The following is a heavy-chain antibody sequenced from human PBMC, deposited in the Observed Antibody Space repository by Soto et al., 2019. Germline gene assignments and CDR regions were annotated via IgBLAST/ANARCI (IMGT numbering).Heavy chain of an antibody. CDR3: ARGMLLWFGEKPSAFDY. V-gene: IGHV4-31*03. D-gene: IGHD3-10*01. Sequence: SETLSLTCTVSGGSISSGGYYWSWIRQHPGKGMEWIGYIYYSGSTYYNPSLNSRVTISVDTSKNQFSLKLSSVTAADTAVYYCARGMLLWFGEKPSAFDYWGQGTLVTVSS. J-gene: IGHJ4*02. CDR1: GGSISSGGYY. CDR2: IYYSGST.